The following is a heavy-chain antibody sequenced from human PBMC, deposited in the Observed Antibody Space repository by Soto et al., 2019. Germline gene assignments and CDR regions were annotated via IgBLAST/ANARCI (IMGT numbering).Heavy chain of an antibody. D-gene: IGHD3-22*01. Sequence: QVQLVESGGGVVQPGRSLRLSCAASGFTFSSYAMHWVRQAPGKGLEWVAVITYDGSNKYYADSVKGRFTISRDNSKNTQYLQMNSLKAEDTAVYYCAREFNYYDSSGYLEISAFDIWGQGTMVTVSS. V-gene: IGHV3-30-3*01. CDR1: GFTFSSYA. CDR3: AREFNYYDSSGYLEISAFDI. J-gene: IGHJ3*02. CDR2: ITYDGSNK.